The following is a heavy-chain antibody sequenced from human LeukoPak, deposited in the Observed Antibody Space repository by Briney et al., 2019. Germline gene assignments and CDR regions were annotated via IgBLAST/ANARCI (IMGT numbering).Heavy chain of an antibody. D-gene: IGHD6-19*01. J-gene: IGHJ4*02. V-gene: IGHV3-7*01. CDR1: GFTFSSYW. CDR2: INQDGGQK. Sequence: GGSLRLSCAASGFTFSSYWMRWVRQAPGKGLEWVANINQDGGQKNYMDSVKGRFTVSRDNAKNSLSLQMNSLRAEDTAVYYCIVFAVTGTLGFDYWGQGTLVTVSS. CDR3: IVFAVTGTLGFDY.